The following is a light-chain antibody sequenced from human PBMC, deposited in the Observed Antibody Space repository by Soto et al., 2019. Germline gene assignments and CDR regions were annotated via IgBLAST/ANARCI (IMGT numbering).Light chain of an antibody. J-gene: IGLJ3*02. CDR2: EVS. CDR3: SSYTSSSTVM. Sequence: QSVLTQPASVSGSPGQSITISCTGTSSDVGGSNYVSWYQQHPGKAPKLMIYEVSYRPSGISNRFSGSKSGNTASLTISGLQAEDEAEYYCSSYTSSSTVMFGGGTKHTVL. CDR1: SSDVGGSNY. V-gene: IGLV2-14*01.